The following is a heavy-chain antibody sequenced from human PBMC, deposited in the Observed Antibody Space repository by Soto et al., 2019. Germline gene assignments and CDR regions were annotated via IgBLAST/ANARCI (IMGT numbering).Heavy chain of an antibody. CDR2: IYWDDDK. Sequence: QITLKESGPTLVGPTQTLTLTCTFSGFSLTTKGVGVGWIRQPPGKALEWLELIYWDDDKRYSPSLKNRLIITKAPSNKQVVLTMANVVPLATATYYCAHIVITFGGFIGDDAFDILGQGTMVTVSS. CDR3: AHIVITFGGFIGDDAFDI. CDR1: GFSLTTKGVG. J-gene: IGHJ3*02. D-gene: IGHD3-16*02. V-gene: IGHV2-5*02.